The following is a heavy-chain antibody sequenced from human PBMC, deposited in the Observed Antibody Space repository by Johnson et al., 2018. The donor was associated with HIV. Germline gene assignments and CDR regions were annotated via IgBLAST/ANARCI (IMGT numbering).Heavy chain of an antibody. Sequence: QVQLVESGGGVMQPGKSLRLSCEASGFTFSDYYMSWIRQAPGKGLEWVSYISSSGSTIYYADSVKGRFTISRDNAKNSLYLQMNSLRAEDMAVYYCARDQRSSGLNDQTDAFDIWGQGTMVTVSS. CDR3: ARDQRSSGLNDQTDAFDI. D-gene: IGHD6-19*01. V-gene: IGHV3-11*04. CDR2: ISSSGSTI. CDR1: GFTFSDYY. J-gene: IGHJ3*02.